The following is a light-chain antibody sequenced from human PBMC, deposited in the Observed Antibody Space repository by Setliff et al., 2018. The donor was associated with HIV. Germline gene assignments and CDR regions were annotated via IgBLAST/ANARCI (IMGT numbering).Light chain of an antibody. CDR3: QSYDDDIRGV. CDR1: GGSIASDF. V-gene: IGLV6-57*01. CDR2: ENK. J-gene: IGLJ3*02. Sequence: NFMLTQPHSVSASPGKTVTISCTRSGGSIASDFVQWFQQRPGNPPTTLIYENKEGPSGVPDRFSGSIDSSSNSASLTISGLKTEDEADYYCQSYDDDIRGVFGGGTKVTVL.